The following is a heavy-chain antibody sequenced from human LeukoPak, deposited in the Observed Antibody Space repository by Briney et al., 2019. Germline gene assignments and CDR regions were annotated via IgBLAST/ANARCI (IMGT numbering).Heavy chain of an antibody. J-gene: IGHJ4*02. Sequence: GGSLRLSCAASGFTFISSWMTWVRQAPGKGLEWVGRIRSTPDGGATDYAAPVKGRFTISRDDSKHTLYLQMSSLRTEDTAVYYCATDLHFGYCTATSCANYWGQGTLVTVSS. CDR2: IRSTPDGGAT. V-gene: IGHV3-15*01. CDR1: GFTFISSW. CDR3: ATDLHFGYCTATSCANY. D-gene: IGHD2-2*03.